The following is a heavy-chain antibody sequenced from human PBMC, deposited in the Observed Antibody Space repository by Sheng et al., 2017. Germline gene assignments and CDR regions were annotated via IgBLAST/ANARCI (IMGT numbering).Heavy chain of an antibody. Sequence: QLVESGGGLVLPGGSLRLSCAASGFTFSSYEMNWVHQSPGKGLEWLSYISASGGTIYYADSVEGRFIISRDNAKSSLYLQMNSLRVEDTAIYYCARAYTGDYWGQGTLVTVSS. D-gene: IGHD2-2*02. CDR1: GFTFSSYE. J-gene: IGHJ4*02. V-gene: IGHV3-48*03. CDR3: ARAYTGDY. CDR2: ISASGGTI.